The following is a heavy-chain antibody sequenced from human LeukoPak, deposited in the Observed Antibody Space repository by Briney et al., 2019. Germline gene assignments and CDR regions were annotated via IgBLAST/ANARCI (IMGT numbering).Heavy chain of an antibody. V-gene: IGHV3-74*01. CDR3: TGDALLEYCTGNDCYHTDF. CDR1: GFTFGNYW. J-gene: IGHJ4*02. CDR2: INTDGSAT. Sequence: GGSLRLSCTASGFTFGNYWMHWVRQAPGKGLVWVSSINTDGSATSFADSVKGRFTISRHSAQNTVYLQMNSLTVEDTGVYYCTGDALLEYCTGNDCYHTDFWGQGILVTASS. D-gene: IGHD2-8*02.